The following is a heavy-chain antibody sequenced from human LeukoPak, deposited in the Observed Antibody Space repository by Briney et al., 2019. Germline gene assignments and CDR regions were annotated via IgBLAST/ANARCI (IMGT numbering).Heavy chain of an antibody. V-gene: IGHV4-4*07. CDR3: ARDGLLDSGYDQGGIDY. CDR1: VGSFSGYY. D-gene: IGHD5-12*01. J-gene: IGHJ4*02. Sequence: SETLSLTCAVYVGSFSGYYWSWIRQPAGKGLEWIGRIYTSGSTNYNPSLKSRVTISVDTSKNQFSLKLSSVTAADTAVYYCARDGLLDSGYDQGGIDYWGQGTLVTVSS. CDR2: IYTSGST.